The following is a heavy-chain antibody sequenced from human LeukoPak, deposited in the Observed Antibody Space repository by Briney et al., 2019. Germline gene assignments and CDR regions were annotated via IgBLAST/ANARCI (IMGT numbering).Heavy chain of an antibody. CDR2: ISSSSSYI. CDR3: ARVAGVNGYYYMDV. V-gene: IGHV3-21*01. CDR1: GFTFSSYE. D-gene: IGHD6-19*01. Sequence: GSLRLPWSGSGFTFSSYEMNWGRQGPGKGLGVGPSISSSSSYIYYADSAKGRFTISRDNAKNSLYLQMDSLRAEDTAVYYCARVAGVNGYYYMDVWGKGTTVTVSS. J-gene: IGHJ6*03.